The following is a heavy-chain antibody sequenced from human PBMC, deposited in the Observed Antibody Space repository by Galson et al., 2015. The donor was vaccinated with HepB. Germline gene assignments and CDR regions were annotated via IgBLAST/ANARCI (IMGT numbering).Heavy chain of an antibody. CDR2: INPSGGST. V-gene: IGHV1-46*03. D-gene: IGHD6-19*01. CDR3: ARKGIAVAGTPPYYYYYMDV. CDR1: GYTFTSYY. Sequence: SVKVSCKASGYTFTSYYMHWVRQAPGQGLEWMGIINPSGGSTSYAQKFQGRVTMTRDTSTSTVYMELSSLRSEDTAVYYCARKGIAVAGTPPYYYYYMDVWGKGTTVTVSS. J-gene: IGHJ6*03.